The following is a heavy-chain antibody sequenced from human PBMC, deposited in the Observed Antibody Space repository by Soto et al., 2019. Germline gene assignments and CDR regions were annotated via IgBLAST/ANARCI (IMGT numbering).Heavy chain of an antibody. CDR2: VSHDGRNT. V-gene: IGHV3-30*03. D-gene: IGHD6-19*01. CDR3: AMGGREWLVTSDFNY. CDR1: GFTFSDYA. Sequence: GGSLRLSCAASGFTFSDYAMHWVRRAPGKGLEWVAVVSHDGRNTHYADSVKGRFTISRDSSKNTVSLEMTSLRAEDTAVYYCAMGGREWLVTSDFNYRGEGALVTVS. J-gene: IGHJ4*02.